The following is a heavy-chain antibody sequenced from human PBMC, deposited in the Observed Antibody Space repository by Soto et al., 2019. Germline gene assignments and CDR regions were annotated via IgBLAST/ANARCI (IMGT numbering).Heavy chain of an antibody. V-gene: IGHV3-11*01. CDR1: GSTFSDNY. CDR2: ISGGGGST. CDR3: AGGARPYSGGREVLDF. D-gene: IGHD1-26*01. J-gene: IGHJ4*02. Sequence: QVQLVESGGGLVKPGGSLRLSCAASGSTFSDNYMSWIRQAPGKGLEWISYISGGGGSTHYADSVKGRFTKSRDNDKKELYLQMNNLRVEDTAVDYCAGGARPYSGGREVLDFWGQGTMVTVSS.